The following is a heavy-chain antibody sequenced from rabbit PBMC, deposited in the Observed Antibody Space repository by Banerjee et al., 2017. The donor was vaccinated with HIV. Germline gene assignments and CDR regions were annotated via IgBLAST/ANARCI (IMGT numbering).Heavy chain of an antibody. Sequence: QSLEESGGDLVKPGASLTLTCTASGFSFSDNYYMCWVRQAPGKGLEWIACIYTGSDSTYYASWARGRFTISKTSSTTVTLQMTSLTAADTATYFCARNKATGSDYDLWGPGTLVTVS. V-gene: IGHV1S40*01. J-gene: IGHJ4*01. CDR3: ARNKATGSDYDL. D-gene: IGHD2-1*01. CDR1: GFSFSDNYY. CDR2: IYTGSDST.